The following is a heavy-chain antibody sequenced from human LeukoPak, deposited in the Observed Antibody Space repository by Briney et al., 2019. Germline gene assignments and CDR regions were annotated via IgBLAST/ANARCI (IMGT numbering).Heavy chain of an antibody. J-gene: IGHJ4*02. Sequence: KPSETLSLTCIVSGGSISSYHWTWIRQSPGKGLQWIGYIYYSGITRYNPSLKSRVTISVDTSKNQFSLKLSSVTAADTAVHYCASGGYSGYAFDYWGQGILVTVSS. CDR3: ASGGYSGYAFDY. CDR1: GGSISSYH. CDR2: IYYSGIT. D-gene: IGHD5-12*01. V-gene: IGHV4-59*01.